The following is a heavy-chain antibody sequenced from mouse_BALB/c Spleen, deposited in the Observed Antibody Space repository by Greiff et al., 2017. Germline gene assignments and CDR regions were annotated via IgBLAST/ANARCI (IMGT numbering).Heavy chain of an antibody. Sequence: EVQLQQSGPELVKPGASVKMSCKASGYTFTSYVMHWVKQKPGQALEWIGYINPYNDGTKYNEKFKGKATLTSDKSSSTAYMELSSLTSEDSAVYYCARSGRDYAMDYWGQGTSVTVSS. CDR3: ARSGRDYAMDY. V-gene: IGHV1-14*01. J-gene: IGHJ4*01. D-gene: IGHD4-1*01. CDR1: GYTFTSYV. CDR2: INPYNDGT.